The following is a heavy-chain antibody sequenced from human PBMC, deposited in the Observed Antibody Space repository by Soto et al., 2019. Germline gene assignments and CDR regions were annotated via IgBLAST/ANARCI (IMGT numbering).Heavy chain of an antibody. J-gene: IGHJ6*02. V-gene: IGHV4-39*01. Sequence: PSGSLSIGCASCRGTVSISRFYLALIRQPTGKGLEWIGSIYYSGSTYYNPSLKSRVTISVDTSKNQFSLKLSSVTAADTAVYYCARRSDRVLTYYYYGMDVWGQGTTVTVSS. D-gene: IGHD2-8*01. CDR3: ARRSDRVLTYYYYGMDV. CDR2: IYYSGST. CDR1: RGTVSISRFY.